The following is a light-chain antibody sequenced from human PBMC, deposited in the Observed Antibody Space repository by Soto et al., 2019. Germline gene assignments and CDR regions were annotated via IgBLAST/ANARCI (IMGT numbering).Light chain of an antibody. Sequence: TKTVATLSASVRDRVTITCLASQTISSWLAWYQQKPGEAPKLLIYHASTLESGVPSRFSGSGSGTEFTLTITSLQPDDLATYYCHQYNIFPKTFGRGGKVDIK. CDR3: HQYNIFPKT. J-gene: IGKJ1*01. V-gene: IGKV1-5*01. CDR2: HAS. CDR1: QTISSW.